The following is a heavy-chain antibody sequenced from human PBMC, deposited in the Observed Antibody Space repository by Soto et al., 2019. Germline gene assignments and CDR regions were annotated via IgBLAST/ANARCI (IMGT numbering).Heavy chain of an antibody. V-gene: IGHV3-74*02. Sequence: EVQLVESGGGLVRPGGSLRLSCAASGFTFSSYWMHWVRQAPGKGLVWVSRMNEDGGTTDYADSVKGRFNISRDNAKNTLYLQMNSLRVEDTAVYYCASDLSGRADVWGQGTTVTVSS. CDR3: ASDLSGRADV. D-gene: IGHD3-10*01. CDR1: GFTFSSYW. J-gene: IGHJ6*02. CDR2: MNEDGGTT.